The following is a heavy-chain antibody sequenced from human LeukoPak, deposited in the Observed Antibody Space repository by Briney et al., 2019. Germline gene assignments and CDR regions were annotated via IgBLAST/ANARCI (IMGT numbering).Heavy chain of an antibody. CDR1: GGSISSYN. CDR3: ARPRVWEIDRDDAFDI. J-gene: IGHJ3*02. V-gene: IGHV4-4*07. CDR2: IYTSGST. Sequence: PSETLSLTCTVSGGSISSYNWSWIRQPAGKGLEWIGRIYTSGSTDYNSSLKSRVTMSLDMSKNQFSLKLSSVTAADTAVYYCARPRVWEIDRDDAFDIWGPGTMVTVSS. D-gene: IGHD1-26*01.